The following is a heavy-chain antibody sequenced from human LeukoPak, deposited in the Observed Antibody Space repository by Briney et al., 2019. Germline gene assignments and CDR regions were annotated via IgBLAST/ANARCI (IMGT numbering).Heavy chain of an antibody. Sequence: ASVKVSCKASGYTYTSYYMHWVRQAPGQGLEWMGIINPSGGSTRYAQKFQGRVTMTRDTSTSAVYMELSSLRSEDTAVYCCARDTSTDYGGNWANFDYWGQGTLVTVSS. D-gene: IGHD4-23*01. J-gene: IGHJ4*02. CDR1: GYTYTSYY. CDR3: ARDTSTDYGGNWANFDY. V-gene: IGHV1-46*03. CDR2: INPSGGST.